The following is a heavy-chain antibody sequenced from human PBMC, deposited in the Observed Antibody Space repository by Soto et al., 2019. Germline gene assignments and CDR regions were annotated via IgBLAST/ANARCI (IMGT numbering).Heavy chain of an antibody. V-gene: IGHV3-23*01. D-gene: IGHD6-19*01. CDR3: AKTLAVPGPFDY. Sequence: VGSLGLSCGVSGFTFSSFAMSWVRQAPGKGLEWVSAISGSGGSTYYADSVKGRFTISRDNSKDTLYLQMNSLRAEDTAVYYCAKTLAVPGPFDYWGQGTLVTVSS. J-gene: IGHJ4*02. CDR1: GFTFSSFA. CDR2: ISGSGGST.